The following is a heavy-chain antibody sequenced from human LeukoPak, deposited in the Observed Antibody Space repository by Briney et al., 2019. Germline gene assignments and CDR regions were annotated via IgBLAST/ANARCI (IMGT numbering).Heavy chain of an antibody. V-gene: IGHV4-61*02. D-gene: IGHD3-10*01. CDR1: GGSISSGSYY. Sequence: PSQTLSLTCTVSGGSISSGSYYWSWIRQPAGKGLEWIGRIYTSGSTNYNPSLKSRVTISVDTSKDQFSLKLSSVTAADTAVYYCARGLQPTYYYGSGSYYNAESFDYWGQGILVTVSS. CDR2: IYTSGST. CDR3: ARGLQPTYYYGSGSYYNAESFDY. J-gene: IGHJ4*02.